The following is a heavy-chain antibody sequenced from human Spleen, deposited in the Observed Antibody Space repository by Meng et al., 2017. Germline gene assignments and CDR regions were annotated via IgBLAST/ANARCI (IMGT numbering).Heavy chain of an antibody. D-gene: IGHD2-15*01. V-gene: IGHV3-21*01. CDR2: ISSSSSYI. J-gene: IGHJ4*02. Sequence: GGSLRLSCAASGFTFSSYSMNWVRQAPGKGLEWVSSISSSSSYIYYAASVKGRFTISRDNAKNSLYLQMNSLRAEDTAVYHCVRGRGYCSGGSCYYFDYWGQGTLVTVSS. CDR1: GFTFSSYS. CDR3: VRGRGYCSGGSCYYFDY.